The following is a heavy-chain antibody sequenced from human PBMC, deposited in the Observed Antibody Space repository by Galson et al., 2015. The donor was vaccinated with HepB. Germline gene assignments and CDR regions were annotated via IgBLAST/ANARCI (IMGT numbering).Heavy chain of an antibody. D-gene: IGHD2-21*01. CDR1: KFTFSSYA. Sequence: SLSLAGAAYKFTFSSYAMVWGRQAPGEGLEWASGIRGSGEKTYYSELVKGGVTIYRDNSKNTVDLQMNSLRLDDTAVYFCAKSWLAVISDIDYWGQGTLVAVSS. CDR2: IRGSGEKT. J-gene: IGHJ4*02. CDR3: AKSWLAVISDIDY. V-gene: IGHV3-23*01.